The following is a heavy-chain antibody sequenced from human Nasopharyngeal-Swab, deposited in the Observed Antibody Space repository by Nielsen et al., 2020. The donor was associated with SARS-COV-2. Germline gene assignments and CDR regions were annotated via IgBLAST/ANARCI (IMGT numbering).Heavy chain of an antibody. J-gene: IGHJ4*02. CDR2: INHSGNT. D-gene: IGHD3-22*01. V-gene: IGHV4-34*01. CDR3: ARGRQDVNMIVVVIGFSYYFDY. Sequence: SETLSLTYAVYGESFTDHHWTWIRQPPGKGLEWIGGINHSGNTNYNPSLKRRVAISVDTSKNQFSLKLTSVTAADTAMYYCARGRQDVNMIVVVIGFSYYFDYWGRGTLVTVSS. CDR1: GESFTDHH.